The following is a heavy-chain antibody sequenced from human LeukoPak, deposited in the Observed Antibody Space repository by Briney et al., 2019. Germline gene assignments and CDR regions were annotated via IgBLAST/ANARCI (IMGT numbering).Heavy chain of an antibody. D-gene: IGHD3-10*01. Sequence: PSETLSLTCTVSGDSISNYYWTWIRQPPGKGLHWIGYIYYTGQTKYNPSLESRVTISVDTSRGHFSLRLTSVTAADTAIYYCARGGGDYNGSGDWFDPWGQGTLVTVSS. CDR3: ARGGGDYNGSGDWFDP. CDR2: IYYTGQT. V-gene: IGHV4-59*01. J-gene: IGHJ5*02. CDR1: GDSISNYY.